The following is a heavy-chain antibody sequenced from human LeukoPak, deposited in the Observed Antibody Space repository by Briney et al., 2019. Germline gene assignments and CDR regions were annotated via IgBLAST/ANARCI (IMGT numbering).Heavy chain of an antibody. CDR3: ARYCTDNCYGGLDP. CDR1: GFAFSVYA. Sequence: PGGSLRLPCAASGFAFSVYAMSWVRQAPGKGLEWVSGISGSGYTTYYADSVKGRFTISRDNSKNTLYLQLNTLRAEDTARYYCARYCTDNCYGGLDPWGQGTLVTVSS. J-gene: IGHJ5*02. V-gene: IGHV3-23*01. CDR2: ISGSGYTT. D-gene: IGHD2-8*02.